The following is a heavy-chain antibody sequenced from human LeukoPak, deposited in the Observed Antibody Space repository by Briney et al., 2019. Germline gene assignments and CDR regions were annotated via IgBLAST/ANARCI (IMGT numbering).Heavy chain of an antibody. CDR1: GYSFTSYW. J-gene: IGHJ3*02. D-gene: IGHD3-22*01. V-gene: IGHV5-10-1*01. CDR3: ASPPRRDSSGYYDAFDI. Sequence: GESLQISCKGSGYSFTSYWISWVRQLPGKGLEWMGRIDPSDSYTNYSPSFQGHVTISADKSISTAYLQWSSLKASDTAMYYCASPPRRDSSGYYDAFDIWGQGTMVTVSS. CDR2: IDPSDSYT.